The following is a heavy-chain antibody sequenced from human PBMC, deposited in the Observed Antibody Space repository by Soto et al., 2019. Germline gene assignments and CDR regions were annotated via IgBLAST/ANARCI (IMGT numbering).Heavy chain of an antibody. CDR3: ATSNTTCPGCYS. Sequence: PSETLSLTCTVSGGSITGYYWRWIRQPPGKGLEWIGYISYGGSPKYNPSLKSRVTISVETSKNQFSLNLTSVTAADTAIYYCATSNTTCPGCYSWGQGTLVTVSS. J-gene: IGHJ5*02. CDR2: ISYGGSP. CDR1: GGSITGYY. D-gene: IGHD2-2*01. V-gene: IGHV4-59*01.